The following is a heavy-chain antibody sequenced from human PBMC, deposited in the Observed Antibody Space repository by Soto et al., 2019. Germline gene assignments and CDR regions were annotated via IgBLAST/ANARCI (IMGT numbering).Heavy chain of an antibody. CDR2: ISYDGSNK. V-gene: IGHV3-30*18. Sequence: QVQLVESGGGVVQPGRSLRLSCAASGFTFSSYGMHWVRQAPDKGLEWVAVISYDGSNKYYADSVKGRFTISRDNSKNTLYLQMNSLRAEDTAVYYCAKSLVAATPSYYYYGMDVW. J-gene: IGHJ6*01. CDR1: GFTFSSYG. CDR3: AKSLVAATPSYYYYGMDV. D-gene: IGHD2-15*01.